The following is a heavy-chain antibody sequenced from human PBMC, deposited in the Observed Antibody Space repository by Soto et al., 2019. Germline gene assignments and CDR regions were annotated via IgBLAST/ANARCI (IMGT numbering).Heavy chain of an antibody. J-gene: IGHJ6*02. Sequence: ASVKVSCKASGGTFSRNAISWVRQAPGQGLEWMGIMHPYGGSTGYAQKFQGRVTLTRDTSTRTDYMELSSLRSDDTAVYYCAILYYYDSGDYYSNYQYYGMDVWGQGTTVTVSS. CDR3: AILYYYDSGDYYSNYQYYGMDV. CDR2: MHPYGGST. V-gene: IGHV1-46*01. D-gene: IGHD3-22*01. CDR1: GGTFSRNA.